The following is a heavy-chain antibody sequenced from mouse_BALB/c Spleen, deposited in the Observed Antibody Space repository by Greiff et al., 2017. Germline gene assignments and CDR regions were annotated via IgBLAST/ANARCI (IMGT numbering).Heavy chain of an antibody. CDR3: TRSMITTYYYAMDY. CDR2: IYPSDSYT. V-gene: IGHV1-69*02. Sequence: QVQLQQPGAELVRPGASVKLSCKASGYTFTSYWINWVKQRPGQGLEWIGNIYPSDSYTNYNQKFKDKATLTVDKSSSTAYMQLSSPTSEDSAVYYCTRSMITTYYYAMDYWGQGTSVTVSS. J-gene: IGHJ4*01. CDR1: GYTFTSYW. D-gene: IGHD2-4*01.